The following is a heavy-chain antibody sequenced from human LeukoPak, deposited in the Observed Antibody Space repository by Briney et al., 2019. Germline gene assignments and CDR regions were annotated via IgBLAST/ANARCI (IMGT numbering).Heavy chain of an antibody. Sequence: GGSLRLSCAVSGFAFGSEAMSWVRQSPARGLEWVASISPGGGTTYYADYVKGRFIISRDKSNNTLFVQMNSLRAEDTAVYYCARDSGRRIAAAGNFDYWGQGTLVTVSS. CDR3: ARDSGRRIAAAGNFDY. J-gene: IGHJ4*02. V-gene: IGHV3-23*01. D-gene: IGHD6-13*01. CDR1: GFAFGSEA. CDR2: ISPGGGTT.